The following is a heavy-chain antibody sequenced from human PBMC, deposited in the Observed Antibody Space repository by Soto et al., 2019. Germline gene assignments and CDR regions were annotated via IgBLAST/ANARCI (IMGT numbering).Heavy chain of an antibody. CDR3: ARASATVTTRAAFDI. J-gene: IGHJ3*02. D-gene: IGHD4-17*01. CDR2: INAGNGNT. V-gene: IGHV1-3*01. CDR1: GYTFTSYA. Sequence: ASVKVSCKASGYTFTSYAMHWVRQAPGLRLEWMGWINAGNGNTKYSQKFQGRVTITRDTSASTAYMELSSLRSEDTAGYYCARASATVTTRAAFDIWGQGTMVTV.